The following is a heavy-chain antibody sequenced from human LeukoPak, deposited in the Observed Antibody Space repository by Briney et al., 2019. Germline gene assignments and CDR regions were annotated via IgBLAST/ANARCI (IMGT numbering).Heavy chain of an antibody. CDR1: GFTFRSSA. CDR2: TSYDGRNK. D-gene: IGHD5-18*01. V-gene: IGHV3-30*04. Sequence: GGSLRLSCAASGFTFRSSAMYWVRQAPGKGLEWVAVTSYDGRNKYYADSAKGRFTISRDNSKNTLYLQMNSLRPEDTAVYYCARDGYGLDTPMVSTNFDYWGQGTLVTVSS. CDR3: ARDGYGLDTPMVSTNFDY. J-gene: IGHJ4*02.